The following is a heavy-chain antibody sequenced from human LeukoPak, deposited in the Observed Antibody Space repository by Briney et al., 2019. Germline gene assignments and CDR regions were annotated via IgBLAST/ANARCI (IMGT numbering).Heavy chain of an antibody. D-gene: IGHD1-26*01. J-gene: IGHJ6*03. V-gene: IGHV1-8*02. Sequence: ASVKVSCKASGYTFTSYGISWVRQATGQGLEWMGWMNPNSGNTGYAQKFQGRVTMTRNTSISTAYMELSSLRSEDTAVYYCARGRRGPMGGNYYYYYYMDVWGKGTTVTISS. CDR1: GYTFTSYG. CDR2: MNPNSGNT. CDR3: ARGRRGPMGGNYYYYYYMDV.